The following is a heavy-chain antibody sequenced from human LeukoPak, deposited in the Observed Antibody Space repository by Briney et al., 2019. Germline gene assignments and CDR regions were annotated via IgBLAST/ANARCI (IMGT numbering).Heavy chain of an antibody. V-gene: IGHV3-23*01. J-gene: IGHJ5*02. CDR1: GLVFSSFA. CDR3: ARSTTSDYYSP. CDR2: TSSSGGSS. Sequence: GGSLRLSCAASGLVFSSFAMNWVRQAPGKGLEWVSGTSSSGGSSYYGDSVKGRFTISRDNSENTLYLQMNSLRTEDTAMYYCARSTTSDYYSPWGQGTLVTVSS. D-gene: IGHD3-10*01.